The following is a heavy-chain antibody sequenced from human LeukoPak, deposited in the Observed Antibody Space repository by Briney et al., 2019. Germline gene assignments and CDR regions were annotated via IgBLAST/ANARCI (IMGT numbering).Heavy chain of an antibody. CDR3: ARKVDYDSSGYYYGNWFDP. D-gene: IGHD3-22*01. CDR1: GYTFTSYG. CDR2: ISAYNGNT. V-gene: IGHV1-18*01. J-gene: IGHJ5*02. Sequence: ASVKVSCKASGYTFTSYGISWVRQAPGQGLEWMGWISAYNGNTNYAQKLQGRVTMTTDASTSTAYMELRSLRSDDTAVYYCARKVDYDSSGYYYGNWFDPWGQGTLVTVSS.